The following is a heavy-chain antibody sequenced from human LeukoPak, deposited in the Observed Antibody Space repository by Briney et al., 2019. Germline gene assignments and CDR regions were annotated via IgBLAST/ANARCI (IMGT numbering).Heavy chain of an antibody. CDR1: GGSISSDY. CDR3: ARGRYFDWLSWFDP. D-gene: IGHD3-9*01. V-gene: IGHV4-59*12. Sequence: TSETLSLTCTVSGGSISSDYWSWIRQPPGKGLEWIGYIYYSGSTNYNPSLKSRVTISVDTSKNQFSLKLSSVTAADTAVYYCARGRYFDWLSWFDPWGQGTLVTVSS. J-gene: IGHJ5*02. CDR2: IYYSGST.